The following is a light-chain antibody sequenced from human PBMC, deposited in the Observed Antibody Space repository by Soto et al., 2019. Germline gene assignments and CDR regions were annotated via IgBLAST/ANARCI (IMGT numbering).Light chain of an antibody. CDR1: QSISKY. V-gene: IGKV1-39*01. CDR2: AAS. J-gene: IGKJ3*01. Sequence: DIQMTQSPSSLSASVGDRVTITCRTSQSISKYLNWYQQKPGKAPKVLIYAASSLQSGVPSRFSGSGSGTAFTLTISSLQPEDFAVYYCQQSYNNVFSFGPGTKVDVK. CDR3: QQSYNNVFS.